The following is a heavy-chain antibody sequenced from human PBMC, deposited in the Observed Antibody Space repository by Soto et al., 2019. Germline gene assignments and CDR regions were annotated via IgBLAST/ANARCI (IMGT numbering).Heavy chain of an antibody. J-gene: IGHJ4*02. V-gene: IGHV4-4*02. D-gene: IGHD6-19*01. CDR3: ARSAGWYAVHS. CDR1: GDSVSSPYY. CDR2: VFHTGTT. Sequence: QVQLQESGPGLVKPSGTLSLTCAVSGDSVSSPYYWCWVRQPPGKGLEWIGEVFHTGTTSYNPSLRSRVTISMDKSKNHFSLDLSSVTAADTAVYYCARSAGWYAVHSWGPGTLVIVSS.